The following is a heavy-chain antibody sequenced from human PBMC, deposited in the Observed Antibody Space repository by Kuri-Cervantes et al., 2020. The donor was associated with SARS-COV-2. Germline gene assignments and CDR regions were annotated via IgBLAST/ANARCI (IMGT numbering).Heavy chain of an antibody. V-gene: IGHV3-23*01. CDR3: ATGRSLAI. CDR1: GFTFSSYA. Sequence: GGSMRLSCAASGFTFSSYAMSWVRQAQGKGLGWVSAISGSGGSTYYADSVKGRFTISRTNSKDTLYLQMNSLRAEDTAVYYCATGRSLAIWGQGTLVTVSS. D-gene: IGHD3-3*02. J-gene: IGHJ4*02. CDR2: ISGSGGST.